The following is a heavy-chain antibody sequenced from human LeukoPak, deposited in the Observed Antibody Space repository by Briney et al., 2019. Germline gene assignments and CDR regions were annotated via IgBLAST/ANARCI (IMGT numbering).Heavy chain of an antibody. V-gene: IGHV4-4*02. J-gene: IGHJ4*02. CDR1: GGSVTSTNW. CDR2: VHLDGRT. D-gene: IGHD3-3*01. CDR3: AREGGFYRPLDY. Sequence: PSETLSLTCGVSGGSVTSTNWRTWVRQPPGKGLEWIGEVHLDGRTNYNPSLKSRLTMSVDLSENHISLKLTSVTAADTAVYYCAREGGFYRPLDYSGQGTLVTVSS.